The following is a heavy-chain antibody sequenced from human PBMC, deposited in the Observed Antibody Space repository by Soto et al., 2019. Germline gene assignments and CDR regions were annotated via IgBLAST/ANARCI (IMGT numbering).Heavy chain of an antibody. CDR2: INVYNGNT. V-gene: IGHV1-18*01. CDR1: GYTFTSYA. Sequence: ASVKVSCKASGYTFTSYAISWVRQAPGQGLEWMGWINVYNGNTKYAQKFQGRVTMTTDTSTSTVYMELRSLTSDDTAVYYCASDGVAATTGISGYWGQGTLVTVSS. D-gene: IGHD4-4*01. CDR3: ASDGVAATTGISGY. J-gene: IGHJ4*02.